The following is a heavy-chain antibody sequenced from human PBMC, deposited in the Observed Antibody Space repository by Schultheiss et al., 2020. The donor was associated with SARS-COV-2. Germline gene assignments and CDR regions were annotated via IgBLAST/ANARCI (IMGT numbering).Heavy chain of an antibody. CDR1: GFTFSSYG. J-gene: IGHJ4*02. V-gene: IGHV3-30*03. Sequence: GESLKISCAASGFTFSSYGMHWVRQAPGKGLEWVAVISYDGSNKYYADSVKGRFTISRDNSKNTLYLQMNSLRAEDTAVYYCAREWAYCSGGSCYLDYWGQGTLVTVSS. CDR3: AREWAYCSGGSCYLDY. D-gene: IGHD2-15*01. CDR2: ISYDGSNK.